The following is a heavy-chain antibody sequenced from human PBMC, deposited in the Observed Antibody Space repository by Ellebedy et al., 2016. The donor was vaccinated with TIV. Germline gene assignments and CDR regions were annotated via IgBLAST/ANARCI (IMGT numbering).Heavy chain of an antibody. Sequence: ASVKVSCKASGYTFTTYYIHWVRQAPGQGPEWMGIINPGAGNTDYAQKFKGRVTLTRDTSTTTVYMELSSLISDDTAVYYCAREVYYGSGGIGRYYMDVWGEGTTVTVSS. V-gene: IGHV1-46*01. D-gene: IGHD3-10*01. CDR1: GYTFTTYY. J-gene: IGHJ6*03. CDR3: AREVYYGSGGIGRYYMDV. CDR2: INPGAGNT.